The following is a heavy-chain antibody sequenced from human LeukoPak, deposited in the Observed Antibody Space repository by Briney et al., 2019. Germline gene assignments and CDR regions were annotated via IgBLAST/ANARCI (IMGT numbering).Heavy chain of an antibody. CDR3: ARLRYYDTSGYPRYYFDY. D-gene: IGHD3-22*01. J-gene: IGHJ4*02. V-gene: IGHV5-51*01. Sequence: GESLKISCEGSGYSFTSYWIGWVRQMPGKGLEWMGIIYPGDSDTRYSPSFQGQVTISADKSISTAYLQWSSLKASDTAMYYCARLRYYDTSGYPRYYFDYWGQGTLVTVSS. CDR1: GYSFTSYW. CDR2: IYPGDSDT.